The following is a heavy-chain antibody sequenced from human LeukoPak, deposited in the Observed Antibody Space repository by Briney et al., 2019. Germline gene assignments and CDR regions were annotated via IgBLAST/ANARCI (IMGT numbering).Heavy chain of an antibody. J-gene: IGHJ4*02. Sequence: GGSLRLSCTASGFTFSSYSMNWVRQAPGKGLEWVSSISSGSSYIYYADSVKGRFTISRDNANNSLYLQMNSLRAEDTAVYYCARTNSGYSADFWGQGTLVTVSS. CDR2: ISSGSSYI. CDR3: ARTNSGYSADF. V-gene: IGHV3-21*01. D-gene: IGHD3-22*01. CDR1: GFTFSSYS.